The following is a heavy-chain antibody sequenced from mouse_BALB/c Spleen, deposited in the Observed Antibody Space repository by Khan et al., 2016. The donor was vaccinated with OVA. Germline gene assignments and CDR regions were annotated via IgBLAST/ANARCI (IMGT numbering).Heavy chain of an antibody. J-gene: IGHJ3*01. V-gene: IGHV1-5*01. CDR2: IYPGNSDP. CDR1: GYTFTSYW. Sequence: VQLLQPGTVLARPGTSVKMSCKASGYTFTSYWMHWVKQRPGKGLEWIGAIYPGNSDPSYNQKFKGQSKLTAVTSTSTAYMELSSLTNEDAAVYNRTRFGYLFAYWGQGTLVTVSA. D-gene: IGHD1-2*01. CDR3: TRFGYLFAY.